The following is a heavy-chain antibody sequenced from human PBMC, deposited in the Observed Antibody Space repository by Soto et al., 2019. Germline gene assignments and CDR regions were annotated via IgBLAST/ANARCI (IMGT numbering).Heavy chain of an antibody. J-gene: IGHJ6*02. CDR3: AKDQAYILTGYYDNYYYYGMDV. V-gene: IGHV3-30*18. Sequence: QVQLVESGGGVVQPGRSLRLSCAASGFTFSSYGMHWVRQAPGKGLEWVAVISYDGSNKYYADSVKGRFTISRDNYKNTLYLQMNSLRAEDTAVYYCAKDQAYILTGYYDNYYYYGMDVWGQGTTVTVSS. CDR2: ISYDGSNK. CDR1: GFTFSSYG. D-gene: IGHD3-9*01.